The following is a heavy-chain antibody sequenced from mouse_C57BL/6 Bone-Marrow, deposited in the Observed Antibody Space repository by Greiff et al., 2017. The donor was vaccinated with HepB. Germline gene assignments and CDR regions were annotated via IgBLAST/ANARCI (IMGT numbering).Heavy chain of an antibody. CDR1: GFTFSDAW. CDR3: TRGLRWGWYFDV. V-gene: IGHV6-6*01. J-gene: IGHJ1*03. CDR2: IRNKANNHAT. Sequence: EVKLLESGGGLVQPGGSMKLSCAASGFTFSDAWMDWVRQSPEKGLEWVAEIRNKANNHATYYAESVKGRFTISRDDSKSSVYLQMNSLRAEDTGIYYCTRGLRWGWYFDVWGTGTTVTVSS. D-gene: IGHD2-4*01.